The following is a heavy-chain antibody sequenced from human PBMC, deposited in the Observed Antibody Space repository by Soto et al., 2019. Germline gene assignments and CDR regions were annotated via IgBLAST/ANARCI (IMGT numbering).Heavy chain of an antibody. CDR3: TTSHAGELNN. CDR1: GGSISSSSW. D-gene: IGHD1-7*01. J-gene: IGHJ4*02. V-gene: IGHV4-4*02. CDR2: IFESGAT. Sequence: QVQLQESGPGLVKPSGTLSLTCAVSGGSISSSSWWTWVRQSPGKGLEWIGEIFESGATNYNPSLKGRLTMSVAKSKNQFSLNLSSLTAADTAVYFCTTSHAGELNNWGQGTLVTVSS.